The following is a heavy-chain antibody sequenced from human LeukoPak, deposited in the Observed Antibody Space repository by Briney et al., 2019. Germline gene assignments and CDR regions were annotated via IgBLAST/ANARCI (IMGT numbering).Heavy chain of an antibody. V-gene: IGHV4-59*01. CDR1: GGSISSYY. CDR3: ARATDCSSTSCFYFDY. Sequence: TLSLTCTVSGGSISSYYWSWIRQPPGKGLEWIGYIYYSGSTNYNPSLKSRVTISVDTSKNQFSLKLSSVTAADTAVYYCARATDCSSTSCFYFDYWGQGTLVTVSS. J-gene: IGHJ4*02. D-gene: IGHD2-2*01. CDR2: IYYSGST.